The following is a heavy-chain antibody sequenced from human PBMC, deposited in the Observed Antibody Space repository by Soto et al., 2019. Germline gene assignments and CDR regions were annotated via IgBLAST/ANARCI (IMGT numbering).Heavy chain of an antibody. J-gene: IGHJ6*02. CDR3: ARGRGQQLVLGHGMDV. V-gene: IGHV3-21*01. CDR2: ISSSSSYI. Sequence: GGSLRLSCAASGFTFSSYSMNWVRQAPGKGLEWVSSISSSSSYIYYADSVKGRFTISRDNAKNSLYLQMNSLRAEDTAVYYCARGRGQQLVLGHGMDVWGQGTTVTVSS. CDR1: GFTFSSYS. D-gene: IGHD6-13*01.